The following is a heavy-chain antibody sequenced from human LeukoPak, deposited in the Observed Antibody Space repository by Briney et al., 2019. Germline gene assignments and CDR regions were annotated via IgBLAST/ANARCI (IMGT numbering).Heavy chain of an antibody. Sequence: GESLKISCKGSGYTFITYWIAWVRQMPGKGLEWMGIIYPGDSDTRYSPSFQGQVTISADKSISTAYLQWSSLKASDTAMYYCARWPADRSNWFDPWGQGTLVTVSS. CDR1: GYTFITYW. CDR2: IYPGDSDT. J-gene: IGHJ5*02. V-gene: IGHV5-51*01. D-gene: IGHD2-15*01. CDR3: ARWPADRSNWFDP.